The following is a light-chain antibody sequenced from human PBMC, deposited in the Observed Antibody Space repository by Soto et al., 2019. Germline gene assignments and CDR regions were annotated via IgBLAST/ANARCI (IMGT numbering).Light chain of an antibody. V-gene: IGKV3D-20*02. J-gene: IGKJ5*01. CDR3: QQRSNWPIT. Sequence: EIVLTQSPVTLSLSPGERATLSCRASQSVSSSYLAWHQQKPGQAPRLLIYDASNRATGIPARFSGSGSGTDFTLTISSLEPEDFAVYYCQQRSNWPITFGQGTRLEIK. CDR2: DAS. CDR1: QSVSSSY.